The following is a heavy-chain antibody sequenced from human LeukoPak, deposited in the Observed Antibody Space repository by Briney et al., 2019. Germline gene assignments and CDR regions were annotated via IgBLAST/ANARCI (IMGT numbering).Heavy chain of an antibody. Sequence: GGSLKLSCAASRFTFSGSAMHWVRQASGKGLEWVGRIRSKANSYATAYAASVKGGFTISRDDSKNTAYLQMNSLKTEDTAVYYCTTQLLLGSLNYYFDYWGQGTLVTVSS. J-gene: IGHJ4*02. V-gene: IGHV3-73*01. D-gene: IGHD3-10*01. CDR3: TTQLLLGSLNYYFDY. CDR1: RFTFSGSA. CDR2: IRSKANSYAT.